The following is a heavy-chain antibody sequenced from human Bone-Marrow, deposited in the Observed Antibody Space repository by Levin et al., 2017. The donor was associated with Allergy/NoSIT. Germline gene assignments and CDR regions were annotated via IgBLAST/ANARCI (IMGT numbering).Heavy chain of an antibody. J-gene: IGHJ4*02. CDR2: ISTSGSIK. V-gene: IGHV3-48*02. D-gene: IGHD3-10*01. Sequence: GGSLRLSCAASGFAFSTYNMNWVRQAPGKGLEWVSHISTSGSIKYYADSVKGRFTISRDNAKNSLYLQMNSLRDEDTAVYYCSRGGDYWGQGTLVTVSS. CDR1: GFAFSTYN. CDR3: SRGGDY.